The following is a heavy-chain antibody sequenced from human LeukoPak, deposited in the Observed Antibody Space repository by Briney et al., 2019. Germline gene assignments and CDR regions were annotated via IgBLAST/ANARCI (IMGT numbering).Heavy chain of an antibody. CDR2: ISGSGGST. Sequence: GGSLRLSCAASGFSFSTYAMSWVRQAPGKGLEWVSAISGSGGSTYYADSVKGRFTISRDNSKNTLYLQMNSLRAEDTAVYYCARHKYSSSSNYYYMDAWGKGTTVTVSS. J-gene: IGHJ6*03. D-gene: IGHD6-6*01. V-gene: IGHV3-23*01. CDR1: GFSFSTYA. CDR3: ARHKYSSSSNYYYMDA.